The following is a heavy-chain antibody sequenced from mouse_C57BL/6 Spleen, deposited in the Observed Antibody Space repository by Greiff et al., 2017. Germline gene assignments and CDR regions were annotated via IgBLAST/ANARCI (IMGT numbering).Heavy chain of an antibody. CDR1: GYTFTSYW. CDR2: INPSSGYT. V-gene: IGHV1-7*01. D-gene: IGHD1-1*01. J-gene: IGHJ1*03. CDR3: ALITTVVDWYFDV. Sequence: QVQLKESGAELAKPGASVKLSCKASGYTFTSYWMHWVKQRPGQGLEWIGYINPSSGYTKYNQKFKDKATLTADKSSSTAYMQLSSLTYEDSAVYYCALITTVVDWYFDVWGTGTTVTVSS.